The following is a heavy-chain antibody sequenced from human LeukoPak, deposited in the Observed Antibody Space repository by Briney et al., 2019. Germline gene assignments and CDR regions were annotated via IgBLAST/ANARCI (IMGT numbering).Heavy chain of an antibody. CDR2: IYYSGST. CDR1: GGSIRSYY. D-gene: IGHD3-22*01. CDR3: ARAWYYYDSSGYYPFDY. Sequence: PSETLSLTCTVSGGSIRSYYWSWIRQPPGKGLEWIGYIYYSGSTNYNPSLKSRVSISVDTSKNQFSLKLSSMTAADTAVYYCARAWYYYDSSGYYPFDYWGQGTLVTVSS. J-gene: IGHJ4*02. V-gene: IGHV4-59*01.